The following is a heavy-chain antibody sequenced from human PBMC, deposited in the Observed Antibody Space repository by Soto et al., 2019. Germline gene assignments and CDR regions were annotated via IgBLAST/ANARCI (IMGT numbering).Heavy chain of an antibody. CDR1: GFTFSSYG. CDR2: IWYDGSSK. V-gene: IGHV3-33*01. D-gene: IGHD3-10*01. J-gene: IGHJ6*02. CDR3: ARSGSGSNYYYGVDV. Sequence: QVQLVESGGGVVQPGRSLRLSCAASGFTFSSYGMQWVRQAPGKGLEWVTVIWYDGSSKYYVESVKGRFTISRDNSKNTLYLQMNSLRVEDTAVYYWARSGSGSNYYYGVDVWGQGTTVIVSS.